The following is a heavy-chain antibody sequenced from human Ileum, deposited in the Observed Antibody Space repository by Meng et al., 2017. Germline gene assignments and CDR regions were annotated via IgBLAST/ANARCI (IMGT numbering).Heavy chain of an antibody. V-gene: IGHV1-46*01. CDR1: GFTLTRAY. J-gene: IGHJ4*02. CDR2: INPGGGTT. CDR3: AKAYTSSSPFDY. Sequence: QVRLVQEGREGKQRGAGAKSARETSGFTLTRAYMQWVRQAPGQAPEWMGLINPGGGTTRYAQKFQGRVIMTRDTSTSTVYVELSGLRSDDTAVYYCAKAYTSSSPFDYLGQGTLVTVSS. D-gene: IGHD3-10*01.